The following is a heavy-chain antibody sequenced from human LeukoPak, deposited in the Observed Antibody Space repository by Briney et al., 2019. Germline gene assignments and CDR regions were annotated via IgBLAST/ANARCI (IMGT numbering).Heavy chain of an antibody. D-gene: IGHD3-22*01. V-gene: IGHV3-23*01. J-gene: IGHJ4*02. Sequence: GGSLRLSCAVSGFTVSSIYMSWVRQAPGKGLEWVSAISGSGGSTYYADSVKGRFTISRDNSKNTLYLQMNSLRAEDTAVYYCANPEGYYYDSSGYYTQSDYWGQGTLVTVSS. CDR3: ANPEGYYYDSSGYYTQSDY. CDR1: GFTVSSIY. CDR2: ISGSGGST.